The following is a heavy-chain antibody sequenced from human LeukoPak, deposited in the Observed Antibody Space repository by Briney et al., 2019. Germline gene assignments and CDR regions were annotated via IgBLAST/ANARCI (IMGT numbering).Heavy chain of an antibody. D-gene: IGHD3-22*01. CDR2: VFYSGTT. CDR3: ARSRSSSPYYMDT. CDR1: RGSISTYY. J-gene: IGHJ4*02. Sequence: SETLSLTCSVSRGSISTYYWSWVRQAPGKGLEWIGFVFYSGTTNSNPSVKSRVSMSVDMSKNHLSLELTSVTAADSAVYYCARSRSSSPYYMDTWGQGTLVTVPS. V-gene: IGHV4-59*01.